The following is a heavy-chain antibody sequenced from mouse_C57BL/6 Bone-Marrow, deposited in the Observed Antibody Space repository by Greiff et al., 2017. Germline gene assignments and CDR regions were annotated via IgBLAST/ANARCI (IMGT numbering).Heavy chain of an antibody. CDR1: GYAFTNYL. CDR2: INPGSGGT. Sequence: VQLQQSGAELVRPGTSVKVSCKASGYAFTNYLMEWVKQRPGQGLEWIGVINPGSGGTNYNEKFKGKATLTADKSSSTAYMQLSSLTSEDSAVYVCARGAGGYWGQGTTLTVSS. V-gene: IGHV1-54*01. CDR3: ARGAGGY. J-gene: IGHJ2*01. D-gene: IGHD6-1*01.